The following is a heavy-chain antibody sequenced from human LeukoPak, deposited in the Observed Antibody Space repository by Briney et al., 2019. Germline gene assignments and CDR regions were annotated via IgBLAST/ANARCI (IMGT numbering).Heavy chain of an antibody. D-gene: IGHD4-17*01. CDR1: GGSISSYY. Sequence: SETLSLTCTVSGGSISSYYWSWIRQPAGKGLEWIGRIYTSGSTNYNPSLKSRVTMSVDTSKNQFSLKLSSVTAADTAVYYCAREPSQQLMDDYGDYNWFDPWGQGTLVTVSS. CDR3: AREPSQQLMDDYGDYNWFDP. J-gene: IGHJ5*02. CDR2: IYTSGST. V-gene: IGHV4-4*07.